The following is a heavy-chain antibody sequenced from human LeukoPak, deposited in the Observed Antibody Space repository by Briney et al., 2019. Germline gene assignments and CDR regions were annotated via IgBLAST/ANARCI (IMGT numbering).Heavy chain of an antibody. Sequence: GESPKISCKGSGYNFPIYWIGWVRHMPGKGLEWMGIIYPLKSEVRYTPSFQGLVTISADKSISTAYLQWISLKASDSAMYYCAGFWGDRDGSFDYWGQGTQVTVSS. V-gene: IGHV5-51*01. CDR2: IYPLKSEV. CDR3: AGFWGDRDGSFDY. D-gene: IGHD3-16*01. J-gene: IGHJ4*02. CDR1: GYNFPIYW.